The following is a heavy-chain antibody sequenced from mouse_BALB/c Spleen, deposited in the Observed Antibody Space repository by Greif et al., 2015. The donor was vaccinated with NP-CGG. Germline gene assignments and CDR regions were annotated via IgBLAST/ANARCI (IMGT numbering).Heavy chain of an antibody. CDR3: AREGGGAVRQCYIDS. CDR2: ISTYYGDA. CDR1: GYTFTDYA. V-gene: IGHV1S137*01. D-gene: IGHD1-1*02. J-gene: IGHJ2*01. Sequence: QVQLKESGAELVRPGVSVKISCKGSGYTFTDYAMHWVKQSHAKSLEWIGVISTYYGDASYNQKFKGKATMTVDKSSSAEYMWLARVSSEDSPLYICAREGGGAVRQCYIDSCGQSAPLSVSS.